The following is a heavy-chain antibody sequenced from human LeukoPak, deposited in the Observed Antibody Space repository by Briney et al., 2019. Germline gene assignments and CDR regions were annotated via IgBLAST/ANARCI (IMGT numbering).Heavy chain of an antibody. CDR2: MNPNSGNT. CDR3: ARGSGVSDAFDI. V-gene: IGHV1-8*01. D-gene: IGHD3-22*01. CDR1: GYTFTSYD. J-gene: IGHJ3*02. Sequence: ASVKVSCKASGYTFTSYDISWVRQATGQGLEWMGWMNPNSGNTGYAQKFQGRVTMTRNTSISTAYMELSSLRSDDTAVYYCARGSGVSDAFDIWGQGTMVTVSS.